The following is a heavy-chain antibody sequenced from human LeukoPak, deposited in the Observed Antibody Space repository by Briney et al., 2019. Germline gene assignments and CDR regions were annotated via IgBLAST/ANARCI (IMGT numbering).Heavy chain of an antibody. V-gene: IGHV3-48*04. CDR3: ARGAGATTWGNYFDY. CDR1: GVTFSSYS. CDR2: ISSSSSTI. J-gene: IGHJ4*02. Sequence: GGSLRLSCAASGVTFSSYSMNWVRQAPGKGLEGVSYISSSSSTIYYADSVKGRFTISRDNAKNSLYLQMNSLRAEDTAVYYCARGAGATTWGNYFDYWGQGTLVTVSS. D-gene: IGHD1-26*01.